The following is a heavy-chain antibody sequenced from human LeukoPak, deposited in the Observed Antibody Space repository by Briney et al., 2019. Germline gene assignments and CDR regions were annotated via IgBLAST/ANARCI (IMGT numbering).Heavy chain of an antibody. D-gene: IGHD3-22*01. CDR3: ARDGGGVYYYDSSGYYRFDY. Sequence: SVKVSCKASGGTFGSYAISWVRQAPGQGLEWMGGIIPIFGTANYAQKFQGRVTITADESTSTAYMELSSLRSEDTAVYYCARDGGGVYYYDSSGYYRFDYWGQGTLVTVSS. CDR1: GGTFGSYA. CDR2: IIPIFGTA. J-gene: IGHJ4*02. V-gene: IGHV1-69*13.